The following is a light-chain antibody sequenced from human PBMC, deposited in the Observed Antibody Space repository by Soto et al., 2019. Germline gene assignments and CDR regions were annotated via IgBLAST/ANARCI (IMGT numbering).Light chain of an antibody. CDR1: SSDVGGYNY. Sequence: SVLAQPASVSGSPGQSITISCTGTSSDVGGYNYVSWYQQHPGKAPKLMIYEVSNRPSGVSNRFSGSESGNTASLTISGLQAEDEADYYCSSYTSSSTRVFGTGTKVTVL. V-gene: IGLV2-14*01. J-gene: IGLJ1*01. CDR3: SSYTSSSTRV. CDR2: EVS.